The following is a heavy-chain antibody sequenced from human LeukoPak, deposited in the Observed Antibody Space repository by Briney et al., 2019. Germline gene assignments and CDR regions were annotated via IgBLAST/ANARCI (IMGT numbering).Heavy chain of an antibody. J-gene: IGHJ6*02. CDR1: GGSFSGYY. CDR3: ARGSFRPTSSGWYYYYYGMDA. CDR2: INHSGST. D-gene: IGHD6-19*01. V-gene: IGHV4-34*01. Sequence: SETLSLTCAVYGGSFSGYYWSWIRQPPGKGLEWIGEINHSGSTNYNPSLKSRVTISVDTSKNQFSLKLSSVTAADTAVYYCARGSFRPTSSGWYYYYYGMDAWGQGTTVTVSS.